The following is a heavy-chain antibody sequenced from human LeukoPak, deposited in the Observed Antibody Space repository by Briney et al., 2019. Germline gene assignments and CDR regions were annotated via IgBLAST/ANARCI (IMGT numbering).Heavy chain of an antibody. V-gene: IGHV1-2*06. CDR1: GYTSTGYY. CDR2: INPNSGGT. CDR3: ARESVEVYFDY. D-gene: IGHD4-23*01. J-gene: IGHJ4*02. Sequence: AASVKVSCKASGYTSTGYYIHWVRQAPGQGLEWMGRINPNSGGTNYAQKFQGRATMTRDTSISTAYMELTRLRSDDTAVYYCARESVEVYFDYWGQGTLVTVSS.